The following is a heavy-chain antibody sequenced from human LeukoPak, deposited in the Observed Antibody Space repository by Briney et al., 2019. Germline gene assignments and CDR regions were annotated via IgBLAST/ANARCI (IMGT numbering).Heavy chain of an antibody. Sequence: GRSLSLSCAPSGFSSDTYAMPWVRQAPGQGLEWVSGFAWNSVNTGFADSVKGRFTISRDNAENSLYLQMNSLRAEDTALYYCAKDMNSYGSGSSYNPWGPFDSWGQGTLVTVSS. V-gene: IGHV3-9*02. CDR3: AKDMNSYGSGSSYNPWGPFDS. CDR1: GFSSDTYA. J-gene: IGHJ4*02. CDR2: FAWNSVNT. D-gene: IGHD3-10*01.